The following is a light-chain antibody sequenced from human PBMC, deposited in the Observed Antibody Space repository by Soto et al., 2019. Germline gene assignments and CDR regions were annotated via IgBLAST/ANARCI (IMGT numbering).Light chain of an antibody. V-gene: IGKV3-15*01. CDR2: GAS. CDR1: QSVSSN. Sequence: EIVLTQSPGTLSLSPGERATLSCRASQSVSSNLAWYQQKPGQAPRLLIYGASTRATGIPARFSGSGSGTEFTLTISSLQSEDFAVYYCQQRGNRPPWTFGQGTKVDIK. CDR3: QQRGNRPPWT. J-gene: IGKJ1*01.